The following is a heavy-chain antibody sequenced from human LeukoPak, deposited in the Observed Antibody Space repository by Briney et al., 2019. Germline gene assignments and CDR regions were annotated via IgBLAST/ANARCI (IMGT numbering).Heavy chain of an antibody. CDR2: IYYSGST. CDR3: ARNSGSHSVDWFDP. J-gene: IGHJ5*02. CDR1: GGSISSGGYY. Sequence: PSETPSLTCTVSGGSISSGGYYWSWIRQHPGKGLEWIGYIYYSGSTYYNPSLKSRVTISVDTSKNQFSLKLSSVTAADTAVYYCARNSGSHSVDWFDPWGQGTLVTVSS. D-gene: IGHD1-26*01. V-gene: IGHV4-31*03.